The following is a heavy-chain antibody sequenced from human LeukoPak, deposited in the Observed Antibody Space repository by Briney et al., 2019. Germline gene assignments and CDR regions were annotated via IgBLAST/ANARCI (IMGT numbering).Heavy chain of an antibody. CDR1: GFTFSSYA. CDR3: AKAASSWIWYIYFQH. J-gene: IGHJ1*01. V-gene: IGHV3-23*01. CDR2: ISGSGGST. Sequence: GGSLRLSCAASGFTFSSYAMSWVRQAPGKGLEWVSAISGSGGSTYYADSVKGRFTTSRDNSKNTLYLQMNSLRAEDTAVYYCAKAASSWIWYIYFQHWGQGTLVTVSS. D-gene: IGHD1-1*01.